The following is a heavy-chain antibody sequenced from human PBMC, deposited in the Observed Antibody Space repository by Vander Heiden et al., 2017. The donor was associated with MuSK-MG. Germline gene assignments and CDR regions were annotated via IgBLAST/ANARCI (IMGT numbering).Heavy chain of an antibody. Sequence: QLQLPESGPGLVKPSETLSLSCPVSGGSISSLDYYWVWLRQPPGKGLEWLASVFYTGSTFYNRSRRSRLTISVDTSRRRFSLKVTSMTDADTAVYYCARLVLQRPAHYYYMDVWGKGATVTVSS. CDR1: GGSISSLDYY. J-gene: IGHJ6*03. D-gene: IGHD6-6*01. V-gene: IGHV4-39*01. CDR3: ARLVLQRPAHYYYMDV. CDR2: VFYTGST.